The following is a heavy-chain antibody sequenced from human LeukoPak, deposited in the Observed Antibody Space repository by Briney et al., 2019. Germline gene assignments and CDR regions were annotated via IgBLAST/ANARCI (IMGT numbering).Heavy chain of an antibody. J-gene: IGHJ4*02. CDR3: ARNTPFGDYHDY. CDR1: GGSISSGSYY. Sequence: SETLSLTCTVSGGSISSGSYYWSWIRQPAGKGLEWVGRIYNSGSTYYNPSLKSRVTVSLDTSNNQFSLKLTSVTAADTAVYYCARNTPFGDYHDYWGQGTLVTVSS. D-gene: IGHD1/OR15-1a*01. CDR2: IYNSGST. V-gene: IGHV4-61*02.